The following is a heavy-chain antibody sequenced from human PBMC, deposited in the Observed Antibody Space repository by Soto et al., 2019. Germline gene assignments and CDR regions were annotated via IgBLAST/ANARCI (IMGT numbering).Heavy chain of an antibody. D-gene: IGHD1-26*01. Sequence: QVQLVQSGTEVKRPGDSVKVSCKASGYTFTGYYVHWVRQAPGQGLEWMGWSNPNSGDTYLAQRFQGRVTMNRDTSIGTAYMELRGLTSDDTAEYYCAKGGAIVAAGTRVYPYNAMDVWGQGTTVTVSS. CDR3: AKGGAIVAAGTRVYPYNAMDV. CDR2: SNPNSGDT. V-gene: IGHV1-2*02. CDR1: GYTFTGYY. J-gene: IGHJ6*02.